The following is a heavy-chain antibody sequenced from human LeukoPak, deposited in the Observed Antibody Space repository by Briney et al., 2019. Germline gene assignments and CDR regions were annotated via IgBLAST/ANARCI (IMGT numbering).Heavy chain of an antibody. CDR1: GFTFSDYY. CDR3: ARSGVRYCSGGSCYSI. D-gene: IGHD2-15*01. J-gene: IGHJ4*02. Sequence: GGSLRLSCAASGFTFSDYYMTWVRQAPGKGLEWVSYISGSGSTIYYADSVKGRFTISRDNAKNSLYLQMNSLRAEDTAVYYCARSGVRYCSGGSCYSIWGQGTLVTVSP. CDR2: ISGSGSTI. V-gene: IGHV3-11*01.